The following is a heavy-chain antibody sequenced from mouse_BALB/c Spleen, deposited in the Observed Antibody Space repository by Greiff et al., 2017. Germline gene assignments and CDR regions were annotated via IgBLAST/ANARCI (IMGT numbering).Heavy chain of an antibody. V-gene: IGHV5-4*02. Sequence: DVHLVESGGGLVRPGGSLKLSCAASGFTFSDYYMYWVRQTPEKRLEWVATISDGGSYTYYPDSVKGRFTISRDNAKNNLYLQMSSLKSEDTAMYYCARGWLPYAMDYWGQGTSVTVSS. J-gene: IGHJ4*01. CDR1: GFTFSDYY. CDR2: ISDGGSYT. D-gene: IGHD2-3*01. CDR3: ARGWLPYAMDY.